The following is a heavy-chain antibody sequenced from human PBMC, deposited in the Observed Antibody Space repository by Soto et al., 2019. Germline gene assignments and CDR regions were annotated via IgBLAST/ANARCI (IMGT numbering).Heavy chain of an antibody. J-gene: IGHJ6*02. V-gene: IGHV1-8*01. Sequence: QVQLVQSGAEVKKPGASVKVSCKASGYTFTSYDINWVRQATGQGLEWMGWMNPNSGNTGYAQKFQGRVTMTRNTSIGTAYMELSSLRSEDTAVYYCARGSVVVVAATSYYYGMDVWGQGTTVTVSS. CDR3: ARGSVVVVAATSYYYGMDV. CDR2: MNPNSGNT. CDR1: GYTFTSYD. D-gene: IGHD2-15*01.